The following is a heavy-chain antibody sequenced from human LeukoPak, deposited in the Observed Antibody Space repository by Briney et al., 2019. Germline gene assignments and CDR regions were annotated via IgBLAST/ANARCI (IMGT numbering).Heavy chain of an antibody. V-gene: IGHV3-7*03. D-gene: IGHD5-24*01. J-gene: IGHJ1*01. CDR2: INQDGSEI. Sequence: GGSLRLSCVASGFSFSTSWMSWVRLAPGRGLEWVANINQDGSEIYYVDSVKGRFTISRDNAKDSLYLQMNSLRAEDSAMYYCARRDGYSIFQHWGQGTLVTVSS. CDR3: ARRDGYSIFQH. CDR1: GFSFSTSW.